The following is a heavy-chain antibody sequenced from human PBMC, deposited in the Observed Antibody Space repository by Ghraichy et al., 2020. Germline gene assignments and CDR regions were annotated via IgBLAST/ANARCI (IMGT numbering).Heavy chain of an antibody. D-gene: IGHD3-22*01. V-gene: IGHV1-18*04. CDR2: ISAYNGNT. CDR1: GYTFTSYG. CDR3: ARDVIPSYRQNYYDSSVD. Sequence: ASVKVSCKASGYTFTSYGISWVRQAPGQGLEWMGWISAYNGNTNYAQKLQGRVTMTTDTSTSTAYMELRSLRSDDTAVYYCARDVIPSYRQNYYDSSVDWGQGTLVTVSS. J-gene: IGHJ4*02.